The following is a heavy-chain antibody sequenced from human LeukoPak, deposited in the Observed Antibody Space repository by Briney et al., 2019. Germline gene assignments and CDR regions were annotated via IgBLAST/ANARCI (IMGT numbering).Heavy chain of an antibody. J-gene: IGHJ6*02. CDR1: GGSISSSSYD. D-gene: IGHD3-16*01. Sequence: SETLSLTCTVSGGSISSSSYDWGWLRQPPGKGLGWIATIYYSGSTFYNPSLKSRVTISIDTSKNQFSLKLSSVTAADTAVYYCARRGSHYALDVWGQGTTVTVAS. V-gene: IGHV4-39*01. CDR3: ARRGSHYALDV. CDR2: IYYSGST.